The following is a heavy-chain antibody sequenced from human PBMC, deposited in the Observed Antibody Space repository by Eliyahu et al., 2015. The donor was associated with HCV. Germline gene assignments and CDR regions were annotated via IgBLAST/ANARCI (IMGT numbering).Heavy chain of an antibody. CDR2: FYXSGST. Sequence: QLQLQESGPGLVKPSETLSLTCTVSGXXIXSSXYYWGWIRQPPGKGLAWIGSFYXSGSTYYNPSLKSRVTISVDTSKNQFSLKLSSVTAADTAVYYCARHQIVVGHYRPEYDYWGQGTLVTVSS. D-gene: IGHD3-22*01. J-gene: IGHJ4*02. CDR3: ARHQIVVGHYRPEYDY. V-gene: IGHV4-39*01. CDR1: GXXIXSSXYY.